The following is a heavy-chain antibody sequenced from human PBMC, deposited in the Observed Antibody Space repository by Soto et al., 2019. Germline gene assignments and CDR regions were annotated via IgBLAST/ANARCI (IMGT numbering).Heavy chain of an antibody. CDR2: ISVSGGGT. D-gene: IGHD1-26*01. CDR1: AFSFNTYA. J-gene: IGHJ4*02. Sequence: EVQLLESGGGLVQPGGSLRLSCAASAFSFNTYAMGWVRQAPGKGLEWVSAISVSGGGTYYPDSVKGRFTISRDTSKNTLYLQMNSLRADATAVYYCAKSGGASPYYFNYWGRGTLVTVSS. CDR3: AKSGGASPYYFNY. V-gene: IGHV3-23*01.